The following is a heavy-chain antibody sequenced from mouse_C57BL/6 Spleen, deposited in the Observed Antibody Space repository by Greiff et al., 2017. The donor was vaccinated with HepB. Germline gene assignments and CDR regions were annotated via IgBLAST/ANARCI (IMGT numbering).Heavy chain of an antibody. CDR1: GFSFNTYA. D-gene: IGHD4-1*01. CDR2: IRSKSNNYAT. Sequence: EVKVVESGGGLVQPKGSLKLSCAASGFSFNTYAMNWVRQAPGKGLEWVARIRSKSNNYATYYADSVKDRFTISRDDSESMLYLQMNNLKTEDTAMYYCVRDWDYRYFDVWGTGTTVTVSS. J-gene: IGHJ1*03. CDR3: VRDWDYRYFDV. V-gene: IGHV10-1*01.